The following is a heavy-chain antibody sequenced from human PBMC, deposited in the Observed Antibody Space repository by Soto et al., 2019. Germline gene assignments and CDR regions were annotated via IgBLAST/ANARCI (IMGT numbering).Heavy chain of an antibody. CDR1: GFPFPNWC. Sequence: GGYLRLCCPTCGFPFPNWCLSWVRPVPGKGLEWVSAIAFTGSATYYADSVKGRFTISRDKSTNTLYLHMNSLRAEDTAVYYCARGSAYSDYDLEYWGQGTMVTVSS. V-gene: IGHV3-23*05. CDR3: ARGSAYSDYDLEY. CDR2: IAFTGSAT. D-gene: IGHD4-17*01. J-gene: IGHJ4*02.